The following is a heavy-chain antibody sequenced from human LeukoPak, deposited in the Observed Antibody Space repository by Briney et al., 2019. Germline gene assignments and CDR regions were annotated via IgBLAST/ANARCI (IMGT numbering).Heavy chain of an antibody. Sequence: ASVKVSCKASGYTFTSYYMHWVRQAPGQGLEWMGIINPSGGSTSYAQKFQGRVTMTRDTSTSTVYMELSSLRSEDTAVYYCARALNPYDSSGYYAFDIWGQGTMVTVSS. J-gene: IGHJ3*02. CDR3: ARALNPYDSSGYYAFDI. D-gene: IGHD3-22*01. V-gene: IGHV1-46*01. CDR1: GYTFTSYY. CDR2: INPSGGST.